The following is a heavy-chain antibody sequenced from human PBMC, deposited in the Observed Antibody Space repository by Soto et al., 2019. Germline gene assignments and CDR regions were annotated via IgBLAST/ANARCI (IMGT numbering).Heavy chain of an antibody. D-gene: IGHD6-19*01. CDR3: ARGKAVTGTASEKNYFDS. Sequence: SETLSLTCAVYGGSFSGYYWSWIRQPPGKGLEWIGEINHSGSTNYNPSLKSRVTISVDTSKNQFSLKLSSVTAADTAVYYCARGKAVTGTASEKNYFDSWGQGTLVTV. CDR1: GGSFSGYY. CDR2: INHSGST. J-gene: IGHJ4*02. V-gene: IGHV4-34*01.